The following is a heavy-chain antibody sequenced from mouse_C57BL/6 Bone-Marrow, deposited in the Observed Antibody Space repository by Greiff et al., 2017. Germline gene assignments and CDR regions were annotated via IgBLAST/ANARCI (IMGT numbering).Heavy chain of an antibody. D-gene: IGHD1-2*01. CDR3: TTDTTALFDY. CDR1: GFNIKDDY. Sequence: VQLQQSGAELVRPGASVKLSCTASGFNIKDDYMHWVKQRPEQGLEWIGWIDPENGDTEYASKFQGKATITAYTSSNTAYLQLSSLTSEDTAVYYCTTDTTALFDYWGQGTTLTVSS. CDR2: IDPENGDT. J-gene: IGHJ2*01. V-gene: IGHV14-4*01.